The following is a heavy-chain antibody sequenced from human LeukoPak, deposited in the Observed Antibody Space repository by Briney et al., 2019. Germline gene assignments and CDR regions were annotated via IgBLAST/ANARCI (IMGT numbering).Heavy chain of an antibody. CDR1: GGSFTFTSHA. Sequence: ASVKVSCKASGGSFTFTSHAISWERQAPGQGLEWMGGLIPIYGSANYAQKFQGRLTITSDESTRTVYMELSSLRPEDSAVHYCAGFFYDNSGDAFDIWGQGTMVTVSS. D-gene: IGHD3-22*01. CDR2: LIPIYGSA. V-gene: IGHV1-69*01. J-gene: IGHJ3*02. CDR3: AGFFYDNSGDAFDI.